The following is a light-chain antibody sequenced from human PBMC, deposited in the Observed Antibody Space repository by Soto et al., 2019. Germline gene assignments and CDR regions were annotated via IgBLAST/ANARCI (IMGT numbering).Light chain of an antibody. CDR1: DSDIGTYIY. V-gene: IGLV2-8*01. CDR3: SSYAGVKNFVV. Sequence: QSALTQPPSASGSPGQSVTISCNGSDSDIGTYIYASWYQQHPGKGPKLILYEVNKRPSGVPDRFSGSKAGNTASLTVSGLQIEDEADYFCSSYAGVKNFVVFGGGTKLTV. J-gene: IGLJ2*01. CDR2: EVN.